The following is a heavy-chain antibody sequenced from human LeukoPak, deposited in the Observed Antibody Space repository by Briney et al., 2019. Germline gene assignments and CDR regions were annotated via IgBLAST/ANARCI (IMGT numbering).Heavy chain of an antibody. CDR1: GYSISSGYY. CDR2: INHSGSA. J-gene: IGHJ5*02. Sequence: RSSETLSLTCAVSGYSISSGYYWGWIRQPPGKGLEWIGEINHSGSANYNPSLKSRVTISVDTSKNQFSLKLSSVTAADTAVYYCARGARITIFGVVITRNWFDPWGQGTLVTVSS. V-gene: IGHV4-38-2*01. D-gene: IGHD3-3*01. CDR3: ARGARITIFGVVITRNWFDP.